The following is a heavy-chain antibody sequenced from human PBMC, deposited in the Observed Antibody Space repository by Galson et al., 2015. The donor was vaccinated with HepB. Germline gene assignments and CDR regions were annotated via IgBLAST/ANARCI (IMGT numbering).Heavy chain of an antibody. Sequence: SLRLSCAASGFTFSSYGMHWVRQAPGKGLEWVAVISYDGSNKYYADSVKGRFTISRDNSKNTLYLQMNSLRAEDTAVYYCAKKGWFGSRWSPPDYWGQGTLVTVSS. J-gene: IGHJ4*02. CDR3: AKKGWFGSRWSPPDY. CDR2: ISYDGSNK. V-gene: IGHV3-30*18. D-gene: IGHD3-10*01. CDR1: GFTFSSYG.